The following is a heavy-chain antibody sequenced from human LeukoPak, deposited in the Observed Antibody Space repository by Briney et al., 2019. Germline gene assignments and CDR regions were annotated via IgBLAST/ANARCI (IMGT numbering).Heavy chain of an antibody. CDR3: ARGGLYGVLGYYYGMDV. CDR1: GFTFSSYA. D-gene: IGHD3-3*01. CDR2: INHSGSS. J-gene: IGHJ6*02. V-gene: IGHV4-34*01. Sequence: GSLRLSCAASGFTFSSYAMHWVRQAPGKGLEWIGEINHSGSSNYNPSLKSRVTISVDTSKNQFSLKLSSVTAADTAVYYCARGGLYGVLGYYYGMDVWGQGTTVTVSS.